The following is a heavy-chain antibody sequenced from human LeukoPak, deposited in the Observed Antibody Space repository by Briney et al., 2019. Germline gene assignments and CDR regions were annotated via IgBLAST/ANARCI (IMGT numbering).Heavy chain of an antibody. CDR2: IYYSGST. CDR3: ARDGGGSYGFDY. Sequence: PSETLSLTCAVYGGSFSGYYWSWIRQPPGKGLEWIGYIYYSGSTNYNPSLKSRVTISVDTSKNQFSLKLSSVTAADTAVYYCARDGGGSYGFDYWGQGTLVTVSS. CDR1: GGSFSGYY. J-gene: IGHJ4*02. V-gene: IGHV4-59*01. D-gene: IGHD1-26*01.